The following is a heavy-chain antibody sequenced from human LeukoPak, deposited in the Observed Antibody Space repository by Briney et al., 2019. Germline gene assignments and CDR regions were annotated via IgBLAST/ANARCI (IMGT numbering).Heavy chain of an antibody. CDR3: AREGTGYYTDY. V-gene: IGHV3-33*01. J-gene: IGHJ4*02. Sequence: QPGGSLRLSCAASGFTFSGYGMHWVRQPPGKGLEWVAVIWYDGSNKYYADSVKGRFTISRGNSKNTLYLQMNSLRVDDTAVYYCAREGTGYYTDYWGQGTLVTVSS. CDR1: GFTFSGYG. CDR2: IWYDGSNK. D-gene: IGHD3/OR15-3a*01.